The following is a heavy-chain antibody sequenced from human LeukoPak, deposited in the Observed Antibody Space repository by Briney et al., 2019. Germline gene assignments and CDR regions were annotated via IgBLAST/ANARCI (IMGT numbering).Heavy chain of an antibody. J-gene: IGHJ4*02. CDR3: ASPKTTLRYFDL. CDR2: INHSGST. V-gene: IGHV4-34*01. Sequence: SETLSLTCAVYGGSFSGYYWSWIRQPPGKGLEWIGEINHSGSTNYNPSLKSRVTISVGTSKNQFSLKLSSVTAADTAVYYCASPKTTLRYFDLWGQGTLVTVSS. D-gene: IGHD3-9*01. CDR1: GGSFSGYY.